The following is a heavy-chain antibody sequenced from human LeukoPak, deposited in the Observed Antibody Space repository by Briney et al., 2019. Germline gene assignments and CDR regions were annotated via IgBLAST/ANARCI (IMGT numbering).Heavy chain of an antibody. CDR2: IYYSGST. CDR1: GGSISSSSYY. Sequence: SETLSLTCTVSGGSISSSSYYWGWIRQPPGKGLEWIGYIYYSGSTNYNPSLKSRVTISVDTSKNQFSLKLSSVTAADTAVYYCARASPFSAFDIWGQGTMVTVSS. V-gene: IGHV4-61*05. J-gene: IGHJ3*02. CDR3: ARASPFSAFDI.